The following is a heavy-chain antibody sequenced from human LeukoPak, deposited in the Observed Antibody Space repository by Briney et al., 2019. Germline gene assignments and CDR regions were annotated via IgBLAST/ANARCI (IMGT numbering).Heavy chain of an antibody. CDR1: GYSFTSYW. CDR3: ARSATGYFDY. J-gene: IGHJ4*02. D-gene: IGHD1-14*01. V-gene: IGHV5-51*01. CDR2: IYPHDSNI. Sequence: LGESLKISCKGSGYSFTSYWIAWVRQMPGKGLEWMGIIYPHDSNIKYSPPFQGQVTISADKSISTAYLQWSSLKASDTAMYYCARSATGYFDYWGQGTLVTVSS.